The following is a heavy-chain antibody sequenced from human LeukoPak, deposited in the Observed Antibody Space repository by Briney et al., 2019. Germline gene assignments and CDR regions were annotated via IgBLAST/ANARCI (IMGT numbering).Heavy chain of an antibody. V-gene: IGHV4-34*01. D-gene: IGHD2-2*01. J-gene: IGHJ4*02. CDR1: GGSFSGYY. CDR2: INHSGST. CDR3: ARGGAIRNDIVVVPAALDY. Sequence: PSETLSLTCAVYGGSFSGYYWSWIRQPPGKGLEWIGEINHSGSTNYNPSLKSRVTISVDTSKNQFSLKLSSVTAADTAVYYCARGGAIRNDIVVVPAALDYWGQGTLVTVSS.